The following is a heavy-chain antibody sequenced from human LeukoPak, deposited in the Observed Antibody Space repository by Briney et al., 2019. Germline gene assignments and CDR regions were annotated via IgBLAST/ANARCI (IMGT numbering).Heavy chain of an antibody. CDR3: ARGADLSAYYFDY. CDR2: INHSGST. V-gene: IGHV4-34*01. J-gene: IGHJ4*02. Sequence: SETLSLTCAVYGGSFSGYYWSWIRQPPGKGLEWIGEINHSGSTNYNPSLKSRVTISVDTSKNQFSPKLSSVTAADTAVYYCARGADLSAYYFDYWGQGTLVTVSS. D-gene: IGHD2-21*02. CDR1: GGSFSGYY.